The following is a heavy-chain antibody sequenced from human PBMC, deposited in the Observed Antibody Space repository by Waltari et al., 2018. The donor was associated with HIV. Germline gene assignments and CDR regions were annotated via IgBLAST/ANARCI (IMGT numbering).Heavy chain of an antibody. CDR1: GFTFDDYA. J-gene: IGHJ4*02. CDR3: AKGQLPPDY. Sequence: EVQLVESGGGLVQPGRSLRLSCAASGFTFDDYAMHWVRQAPGKGLEWVSGISWNSGSIGYADSVKGRFTISRDNAKNSLYLQMNSLRAEDTALYYCAKGQLPPDYWGQGTLVTVSS. CDR2: ISWNSGSI. V-gene: IGHV3-9*01. D-gene: IGHD2-2*01.